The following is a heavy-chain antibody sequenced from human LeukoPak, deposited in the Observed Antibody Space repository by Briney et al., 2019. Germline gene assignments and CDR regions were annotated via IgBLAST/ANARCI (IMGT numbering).Heavy chain of an antibody. CDR1: GGSISSNNHH. J-gene: IGHJ4*02. Sequence: PSETLPLTCSVSGGSISSNNHHWDWIRQPPGSGLEWIGSMHHSGATYYNPSLQSRLTLSVDMSKNQFSLNLNSVTAADTAVYYCARRDNSFDSWGPGTLVTVSS. CDR2: MHHSGAT. CDR3: ARRDNSFDS. D-gene: IGHD5-24*01. V-gene: IGHV4-39*01.